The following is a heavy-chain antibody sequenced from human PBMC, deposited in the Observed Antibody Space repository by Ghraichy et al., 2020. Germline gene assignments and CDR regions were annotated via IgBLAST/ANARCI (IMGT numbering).Heavy chain of an antibody. Sequence: GGSLRLSCAASGFSFGSNWMTWVRQAPGKGLEWVCNIKQDGSEKYYVGSVKGRFSIARDNAKNSLYLQMNSLRDEDTAVYYCARAVHRVGPYLDYWGQGTLVTVSS. CDR3: ARAVHRVGPYLDY. CDR1: GFSFGSNW. J-gene: IGHJ4*02. V-gene: IGHV3-7*01. CDR2: IKQDGSEK. D-gene: IGHD1-26*01.